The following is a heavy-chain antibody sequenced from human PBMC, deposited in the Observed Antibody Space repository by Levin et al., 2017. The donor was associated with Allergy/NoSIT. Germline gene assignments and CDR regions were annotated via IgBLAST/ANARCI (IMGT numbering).Heavy chain of an antibody. CDR3: AKYRGRGWFGGPLDY. Sequence: RSGGSLRLSCSASGFTFGAYGMSWVRQAPGKGLEWVSGISDVGGTTFYADSVKGRFTVSRDNSKNTLYLQMNNLRADDTALYYCAKYRGRGWFGGPLDYWGQGTLVTVAS. D-gene: IGHD6-19*01. J-gene: IGHJ4*02. CDR2: ISDVGGTT. CDR1: GFTFGAYG. V-gene: IGHV3-23*01.